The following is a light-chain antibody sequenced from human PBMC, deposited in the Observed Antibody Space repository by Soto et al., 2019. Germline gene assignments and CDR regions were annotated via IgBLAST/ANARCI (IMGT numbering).Light chain of an antibody. CDR3: QQYYSYPLT. V-gene: IGKV1-5*03. CDR2: KAS. CDR1: QSISSW. Sequence: DIQMTQSPSTLSASVGDRVTITCRASQSISSWLAWYQQRPGKAPKLLIYKASSLESGVPSRFSGSGSGTELTLTISSRQPDDFATYYCQQYYSYPLTFGGGTKVEIK. J-gene: IGKJ4*01.